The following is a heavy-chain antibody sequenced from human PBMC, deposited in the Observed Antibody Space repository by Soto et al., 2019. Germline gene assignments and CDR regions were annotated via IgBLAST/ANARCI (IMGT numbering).Heavy chain of an antibody. CDR2: IYYSGST. Sequence: SETLSLTCTVSGGSISSSSYYWGWIRQPPGKGLEWIGSIYYSGSTYYNPSLKSRVTISVDTSKNQFSLKLSSVTAADTAVYYCARHEQWLVRWYFDYWGQGTLVTVSS. CDR1: GGSISSSSYY. V-gene: IGHV4-39*01. D-gene: IGHD6-19*01. J-gene: IGHJ4*02. CDR3: ARHEQWLVRWYFDY.